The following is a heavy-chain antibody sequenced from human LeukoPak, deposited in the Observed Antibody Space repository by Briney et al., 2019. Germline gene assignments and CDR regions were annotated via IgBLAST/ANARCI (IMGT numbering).Heavy chain of an antibody. Sequence: GESLKISCKGSGYSFTSYWIGWVRQMPGKGLEWTGIIYPGDSDTRYSPSFQGQVTISADKSISTAYLQWSSLKASDTAMYYCARHSVYDYVWGSYRYTPYFDYWGQGTLVTVSS. CDR2: IYPGDSDT. V-gene: IGHV5-51*01. D-gene: IGHD3-16*02. CDR3: ARHSVYDYVWGSYRYTPYFDY. CDR1: GYSFTSYW. J-gene: IGHJ4*02.